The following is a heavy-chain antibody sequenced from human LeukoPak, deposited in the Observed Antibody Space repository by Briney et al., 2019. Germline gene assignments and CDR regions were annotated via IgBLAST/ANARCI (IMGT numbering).Heavy chain of an antibody. J-gene: IGHJ3*02. D-gene: IGHD5-24*01. CDR1: GATFSSYA. V-gene: IGHV1-69*05. CDR3: ATRDGYNIGGAFDI. Sequence: SVKVSFKASGATFSSYAISWVRQAPGQGLEWMGGIIPIFGTANYAQKFQGRVTITTDESTSTAYMELSSLRSEDTAVYYCATRDGYNIGGAFDIWGQGTMVTVSS. CDR2: IIPIFGTA.